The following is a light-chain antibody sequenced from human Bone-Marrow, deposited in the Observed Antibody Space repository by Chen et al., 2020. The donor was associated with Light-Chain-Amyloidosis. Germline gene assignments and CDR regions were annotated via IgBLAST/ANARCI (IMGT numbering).Light chain of an antibody. CDR3: QQGATWPWT. V-gene: IGKV3-11*01. Sequence: VLTQSPATLSLSPGEGATLSCRTSQSVGAYLAWYQQRPGQAPRLLIYDTSNRATGIPARFSGSGSETDFTLTISSLESEDFAVYYCQQGATWPWTFGPGTKVEIK. J-gene: IGKJ1*01. CDR1: QSVGAY. CDR2: DTS.